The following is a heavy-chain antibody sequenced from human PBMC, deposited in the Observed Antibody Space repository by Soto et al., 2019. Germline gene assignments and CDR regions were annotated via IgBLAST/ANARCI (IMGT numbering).Heavy chain of an antibody. V-gene: IGHV3-73*01. CDR2: IRSKANSYAT. CDR1: GFTFSGSA. CDR3: SSDNDYGDSRCEY. J-gene: IGHJ4*02. D-gene: IGHD4-17*01. Sequence: TGGSLRLSCAASGFTFSGSAMHWVRQASGKGLEWVGRIRSKANSYATAYAASVKGRFTISRDDSKNTAYLQMNSLKTEDKAVYYCSSDNDYGDSRCEYWGQGTLVTVSS.